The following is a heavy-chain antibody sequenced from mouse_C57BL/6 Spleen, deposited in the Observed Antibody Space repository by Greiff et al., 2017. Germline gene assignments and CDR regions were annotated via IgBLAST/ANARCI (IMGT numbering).Heavy chain of an antibody. CDR3: ARRYYGNYDYFDY. V-gene: IGHV1-69*01. Sequence: QVQLKQPGAELVMPGASVKLSCKASGYTFTSYWMHWVKQRPGQGLEWIGEIDPSDSYTNYNQKFKGKSTLTVDKSSSTAYMQLSSLTSEDSAVXYCARRYYGNYDYFDYWGQGTTLTVSS. CDR1: GYTFTSYW. CDR2: IDPSDSYT. D-gene: IGHD2-1*01. J-gene: IGHJ2*01.